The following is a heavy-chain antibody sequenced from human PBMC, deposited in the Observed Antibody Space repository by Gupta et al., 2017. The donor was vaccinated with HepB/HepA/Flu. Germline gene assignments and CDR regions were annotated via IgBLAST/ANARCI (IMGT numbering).Heavy chain of an antibody. V-gene: IGHV1-69*04. CDR3: ARAVGHDYGDLRMDV. CDR2: IIPILGIA. J-gene: IGHJ6*02. CDR1: GGTFSSSA. D-gene: IGHD4-17*01. Sequence: QVQLVQSGAEVKKPGSSVKVSCKASGGTFSSSAISWVRQAPGQGLEWMGRIIPILGIANYAQKFQGRVTITADKSTSTAYMELSSLRSEDTAVYYCARAVGHDYGDLRMDVWGQGTTVTGSS.